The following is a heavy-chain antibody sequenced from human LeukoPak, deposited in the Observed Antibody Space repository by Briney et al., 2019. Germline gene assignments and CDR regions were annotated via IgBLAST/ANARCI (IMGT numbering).Heavy chain of an antibody. D-gene: IGHD3-3*01. J-gene: IGHJ6*03. CDR2: INPNSGGT. Sequence: ASVKVSCKASGYTFTDYYMHWVRQAPGQGLEWMGWINPNSGGTNYAQKFQGRVTMTRDTSISTAYMELSRLRSDDTAVYYCARSGSFGVVHMDVWGKGTTVTVSS. CDR1: GYTFTDYY. V-gene: IGHV1-2*02. CDR3: ARSGSFGVVHMDV.